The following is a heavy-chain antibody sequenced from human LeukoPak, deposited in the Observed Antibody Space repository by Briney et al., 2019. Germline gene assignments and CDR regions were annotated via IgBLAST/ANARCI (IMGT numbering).Heavy chain of an antibody. J-gene: IGHJ4*02. D-gene: IGHD3-22*01. CDR2: INHSGST. CDR3: ARDSRNYYDSSGYSGH. Sequence: SETLSLTCAVYGGSFSGYYWSWIRQPPGKGLEWIGEINHSGSTNYNPSLKSRVTISVDTSKNQFSLKLSSVTAADTAVYYCARDSRNYYDSSGYSGHWGQGTLVTVSS. V-gene: IGHV4-34*01. CDR1: GGSFSGYY.